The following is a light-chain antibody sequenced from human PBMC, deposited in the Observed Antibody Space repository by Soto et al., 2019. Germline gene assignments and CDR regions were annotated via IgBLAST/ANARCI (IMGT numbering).Light chain of an antibody. V-gene: IGKV3-11*01. Sequence: EIVLTQSPGTLSLSPGERSTLSCRASQIVSSIYLGWYHQKPGQAPRLLIYGASDRATGIPARFSGSGSGTDFTLTISSLEPEDFAVYYCQQRSNWPRTFGQGTKVDIK. CDR3: QQRSNWPRT. J-gene: IGKJ1*01. CDR1: QIVSSIY. CDR2: GAS.